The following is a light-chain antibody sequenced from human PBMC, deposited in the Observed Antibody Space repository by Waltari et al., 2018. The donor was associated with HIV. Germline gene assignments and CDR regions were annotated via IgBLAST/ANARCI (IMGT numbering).Light chain of an antibody. V-gene: IGLV3-1*01. J-gene: IGLJ2*01. CDR1: HLSLKY. CDR3: QAWDTIREI. Sequence: FGLTQPPSVSVSPGQTATITFSGDHLSLKYPCWYQPRPVQSRVLFISADSERPSGVPERSSGSKSGNISTLTIKEAQLRDEVDYYVQAWDTIREIFGGGTKLHVL. CDR2: ADS.